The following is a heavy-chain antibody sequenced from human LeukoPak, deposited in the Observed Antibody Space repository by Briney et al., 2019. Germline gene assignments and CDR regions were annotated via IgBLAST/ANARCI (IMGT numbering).Heavy chain of an antibody. CDR2: IIPIFGTA. J-gene: IGHJ6*03. Sequence: ASVKVSCKASGGTFSSYAISWVRQAPGQGLEWMGGIIPIFGTANYAQKFQGRVTITADESTSTAYMELSSLRSEDTAVYYCARVKLDIVVVPAAGAYYYYYMDVWGKGTTVTISS. CDR3: ARVKLDIVVVPAAGAYYYYYMDV. V-gene: IGHV1-69*13. D-gene: IGHD2-2*03. CDR1: GGTFSSYA.